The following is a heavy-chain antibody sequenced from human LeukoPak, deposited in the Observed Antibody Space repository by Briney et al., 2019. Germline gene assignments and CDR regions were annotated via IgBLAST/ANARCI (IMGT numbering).Heavy chain of an antibody. CDR3: AREISGSSDY. V-gene: IGHV1-2*02. J-gene: IGHJ4*02. CDR2: INANSGDT. Sequence: ASVKLSCKASGYTFTGNYMHWVRQPPGQGHEWMGVINANSGDTKYAHKFQGRVTMTRDTSISTAYMDLSRLRSDDTAMYSCAREISGSSDYWGQGTLVTVSS. D-gene: IGHD3-22*01. CDR1: GYTFTGNY.